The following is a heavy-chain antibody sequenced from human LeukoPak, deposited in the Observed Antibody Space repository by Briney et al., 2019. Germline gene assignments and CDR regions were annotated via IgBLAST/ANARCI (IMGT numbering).Heavy chain of an antibody. CDR3: AKAFMSWQLVPGEYFQH. CDR1: GFTFSSYA. D-gene: IGHD6-13*01. Sequence: GGSLRLSCAASGFTFSSYAMSWVRQAPGKGLEWVSAISGSGGSTYYADSVKGRFTISRDNSKNTLYLQMNSLRAEDTAVYYCAKAFMSWQLVPGEYFQHWGQGTLVTVSS. V-gene: IGHV3-23*01. CDR2: ISGSGGST. J-gene: IGHJ1*01.